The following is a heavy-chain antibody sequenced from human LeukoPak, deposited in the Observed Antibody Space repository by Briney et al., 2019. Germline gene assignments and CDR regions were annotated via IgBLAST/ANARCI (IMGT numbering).Heavy chain of an antibody. CDR1: AYTLSELS. V-gene: IGHV1-24*01. Sequence: ASVKVSCKVSAYTLSELSMHWVRQVPGKGLEWMGGFDPEQGETTYAQKFQGRVTMTEDTSTDIAYMEVSSPRAEDSAIYYCASDLITVGAARRFDSFDLWGRGTLVTVSS. D-gene: IGHD1-26*01. CDR3: ASDLITVGAARRFDSFDL. CDR2: FDPEQGET. J-gene: IGHJ2*01.